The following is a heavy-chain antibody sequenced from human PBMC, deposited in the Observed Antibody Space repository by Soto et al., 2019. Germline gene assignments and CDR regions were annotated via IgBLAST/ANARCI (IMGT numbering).Heavy chain of an antibody. CDR1: GGSISSYY. D-gene: IGHD6-19*01. CDR3: AGSIAVAGLDY. Sequence: PSETLSLTCTVSGGSISSYYWSWIRQPPGKGLEWIGYIYYSGSTNYNPSLKSRITISVDTSKNQFSLKLSSVTAADTAVYYCAGSIAVAGLDYWGQGTLVTVSS. J-gene: IGHJ4*02. V-gene: IGHV4-59*01. CDR2: IYYSGST.